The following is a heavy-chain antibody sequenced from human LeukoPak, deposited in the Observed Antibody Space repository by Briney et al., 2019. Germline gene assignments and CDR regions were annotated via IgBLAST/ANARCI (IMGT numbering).Heavy chain of an antibody. CDR2: IYYSGST. D-gene: IGHD2-21*01. V-gene: IGHV4-59*01. CDR1: GGSISSYY. J-gene: IGHJ4*02. CDR3: ARAGRVAAPFDY. Sequence: SETLSLTCTVSGGSISSYYWSWIRQPPGKGLEWIGYIYYSGSTNYNPSLKSRVTISVDTSKNQFSLKLSSVTAADTAVYYCARAGRVAAPFDYWGQGTLVIVSS.